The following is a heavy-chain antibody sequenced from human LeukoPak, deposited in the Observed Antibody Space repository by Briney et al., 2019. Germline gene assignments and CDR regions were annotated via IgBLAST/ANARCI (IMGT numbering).Heavy chain of an antibody. CDR1: GFTVSSNY. V-gene: IGHV3-74*01. CDR3: ARVGYYYDDNCDAFDI. D-gene: IGHD3-22*01. J-gene: IGHJ3*02. Sequence: PGGSLRLSCAASGFTVSSNYMSWVRQAPGKGLVWVSRISSDGSTTNYADSVKGRFTISRDNAKNTLYLQMNSLRAEDTAMYYCARVGYYYDDNCDAFDIWGQGTMVTVSS. CDR2: ISSDGSTT.